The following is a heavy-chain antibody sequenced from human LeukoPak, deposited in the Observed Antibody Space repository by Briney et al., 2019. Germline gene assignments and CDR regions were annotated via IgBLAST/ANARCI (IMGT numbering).Heavy chain of an antibody. D-gene: IGHD2-15*01. CDR2: MSPNSGNT. Sequence: ASVKVSCKASRYTFSNYDINWVRQATGQGLEWMGWMSPNSGNTGYAQKFQGRVTMTRNTSISTAYMELTSLRAEDTAVYYCAKQLGYCSDGSCYFPYWGQGTLVTISS. V-gene: IGHV1-8*01. CDR1: RYTFSNYD. J-gene: IGHJ4*02. CDR3: AKQLGYCSDGSCYFPY.